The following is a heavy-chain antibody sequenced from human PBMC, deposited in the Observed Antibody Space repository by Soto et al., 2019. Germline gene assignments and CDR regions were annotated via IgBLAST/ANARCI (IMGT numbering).Heavy chain of an antibody. CDR3: ARHVDYGDYDGGFNYYYGMDV. J-gene: IGHJ6*02. CDR2: IYPGDSDT. Sequence: GESLRISCKGAGYNFTSYWIGWVRQLPGKGLEWMGIIYPGDSDTRYSPSFQGQVTISADKSISTAYLQWSSLKASDTAMYYCARHVDYGDYDGGFNYYYGMDVWGQGTTVTVSS. CDR1: GYNFTSYW. V-gene: IGHV5-51*01. D-gene: IGHD4-17*01.